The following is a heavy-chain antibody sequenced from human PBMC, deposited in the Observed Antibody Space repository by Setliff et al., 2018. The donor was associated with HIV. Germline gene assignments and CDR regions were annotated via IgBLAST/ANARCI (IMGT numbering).Heavy chain of an antibody. J-gene: IGHJ6*03. Sequence: SETLSLTCTVSGDSLGSSPYDWGWIRQPPGKGLEWIATIYYTGSTLYNPSLKSRVTISVDTSKNQFSLKLSSVTAADTALYYCARHCGYTPGQTCLYYLDVWGKGTTVTVSS. D-gene: IGHD5-18*01. CDR1: GDSLGSSPYD. CDR2: IYYTGST. V-gene: IGHV4-39*01. CDR3: ARHCGYTPGQTCLYYLDV.